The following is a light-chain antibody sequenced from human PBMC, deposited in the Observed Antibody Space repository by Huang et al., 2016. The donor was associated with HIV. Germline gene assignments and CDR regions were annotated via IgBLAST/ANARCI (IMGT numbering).Light chain of an antibody. CDR2: GAS. CDR3: QQYDNWPLT. J-gene: IGKJ5*01. Sequence: ERVMTQSPATLSVVPGERVTLSCRASHSVSSNLAWYQQKPGQAPRLLIHGASTRATGIPARFSGSGSGKEFTLAISSLQSEDSGVYFCQQYDNWPLTFGQGTRLEIK. CDR1: HSVSSN. V-gene: IGKV3-15*01.